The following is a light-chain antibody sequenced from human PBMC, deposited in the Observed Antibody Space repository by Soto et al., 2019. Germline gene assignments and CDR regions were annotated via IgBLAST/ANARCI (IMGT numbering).Light chain of an antibody. V-gene: IGKV1-12*01. CDR2: TGS. Sequence: DIQMTQSPSSVSASVGDRVTITCRASQAIGSWLAWYQQKPGEAPKLLIFTGSLLHSGVPPRFSGSGSGTDFTLTISSLQPEDFATYYCQQTLSFPPTFGPGPKVDIK. J-gene: IGKJ1*01. CDR3: QQTLSFPPT. CDR1: QAIGSW.